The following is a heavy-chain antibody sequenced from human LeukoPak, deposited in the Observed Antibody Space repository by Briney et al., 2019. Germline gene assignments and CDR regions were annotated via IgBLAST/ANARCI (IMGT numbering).Heavy chain of an antibody. CDR2: INPRGGST. J-gene: IGHJ4*02. V-gene: IGHV1-46*01. D-gene: IGHD6-25*01. CDR1: GYTFTTYY. CDR3: ARVGITAATADN. Sequence: ASVKVSCKASGYTFTTYYMHWVRQGPGQGPEWMGIINPRGGSTDYAQKFQGRVTMTSDTSTSTVYMELNSLRSEDTAVYFCARVGITAATADNWGQGTLVIVSS.